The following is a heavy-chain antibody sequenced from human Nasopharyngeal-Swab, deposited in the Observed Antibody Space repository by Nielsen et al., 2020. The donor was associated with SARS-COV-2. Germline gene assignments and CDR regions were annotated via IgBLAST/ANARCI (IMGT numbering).Heavy chain of an antibody. CDR3: ARDVTTVTTPYFDY. J-gene: IGHJ4*02. Sequence: ASVQVSCKASGYTFTGYFIHWVRQAPGQGLEWMGWISAYNGNTNYAQKLQGRVTMTTDTSTSTAYMELRSLRSDDTAVYYCARDVTTVTTPYFDYWGQGTLVTVSS. D-gene: IGHD4-17*01. CDR1: GYTFTGYF. CDR2: ISAYNGNT. V-gene: IGHV1-18*04.